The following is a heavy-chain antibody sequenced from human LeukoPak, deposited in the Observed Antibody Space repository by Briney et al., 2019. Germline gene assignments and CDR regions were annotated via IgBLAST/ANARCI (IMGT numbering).Heavy chain of an antibody. CDR1: GGSISSSSYY. D-gene: IGHD3-22*01. Sequence: SETLSLTCTVSGGSISSSSYYWGRIRQPPGKGLEWIGSIYYSGSTYYNPSLKSRVTISVDTSKNQFSPKLSSVTAADTAVYYCARDYWDYYDSSGYYYGWYFDLWGRGTLVTVSS. J-gene: IGHJ2*01. CDR2: IYYSGST. V-gene: IGHV4-39*07. CDR3: ARDYWDYYDSSGYYYGWYFDL.